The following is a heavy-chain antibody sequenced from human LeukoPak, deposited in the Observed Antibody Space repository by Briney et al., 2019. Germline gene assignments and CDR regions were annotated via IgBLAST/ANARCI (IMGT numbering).Heavy chain of an antibody. CDR3: ARVYYYYYYMDV. V-gene: IGHV4-39*07. J-gene: IGHJ6*03. CDR2: IYYSGST. CDR1: GYSISSSSYY. Sequence: SETLSLTCTVSGYSISSSSYYWGWIRQPPGKGLEWIGSIYYSGSTYYNPSLKSRITISVDTSKNQFSLKLSSVTAADTAVYYCARVYYYYYYMDVWGKGTTVTVSS.